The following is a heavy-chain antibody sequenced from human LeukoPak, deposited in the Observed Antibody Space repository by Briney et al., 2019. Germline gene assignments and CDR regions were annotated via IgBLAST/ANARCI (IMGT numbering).Heavy chain of an antibody. CDR1: GFTFSSYW. CDR2: INSDGSST. V-gene: IGHV3-74*01. CDR3: ARDDHPYYFEY. Sequence: GGSLRLSCAASGFTFSSYWMHWVRQAPGKGLEWVSRINSDGSSTSYADSVKGRFTISRDNAKNTLYLQMNSLRAEDTAVYYCARDDHPYYFEYWGQGTLVTVSS. J-gene: IGHJ4*02.